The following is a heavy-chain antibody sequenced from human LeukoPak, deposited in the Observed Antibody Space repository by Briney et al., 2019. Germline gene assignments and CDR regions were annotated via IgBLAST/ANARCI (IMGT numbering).Heavy chain of an antibody. J-gene: IGHJ4*02. Sequence: RGSLRLSCAASGFTFSSYAMHWVRQAPGKGLEWVAVISYDGSNKYYADSVKGRFTISRDNSKNTLYLQMNSLRAEDTAVYYCARGGCSSTSCLLDYWGQGTLVTVSS. V-gene: IGHV3-30*04. CDR1: GFTFSSYA. D-gene: IGHD2-2*01. CDR2: ISYDGSNK. CDR3: ARGGCSSTSCLLDY.